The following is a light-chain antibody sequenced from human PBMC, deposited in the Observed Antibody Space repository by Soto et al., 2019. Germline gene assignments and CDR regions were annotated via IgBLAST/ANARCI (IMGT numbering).Light chain of an antibody. CDR2: AAS. CDR1: QTISNY. V-gene: IGKV1-39*01. CDR3: QQRDNNLRS. Sequence: DIQMTQSPSSLSASVGDRVTITCRASQTISNYLSWYQQRPGKAPKLLIYAASSLEGGVPSRFSGSGSGTDFTLTISSLQPEDFATYYCQQRDNNLRSFGQGTRVEIK. J-gene: IGKJ2*01.